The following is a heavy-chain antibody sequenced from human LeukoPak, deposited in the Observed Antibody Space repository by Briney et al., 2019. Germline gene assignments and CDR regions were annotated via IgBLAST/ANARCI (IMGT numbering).Heavy chain of an antibody. V-gene: IGHV1-8*01. CDR2: MNPKSGNT. Sequence: ASVKVSCKASVYTFTSYYINWVRQATGQGREWMWEMNPKSGNTDYAQKFQGRVTMTRHTSISTDSLALSTLRSEDTAVYYCARVKRGLQLWFHYYYGMDVWGHGTPVTVSS. CDR3: ARVKRGLQLWFHYYYGMDV. D-gene: IGHD5-18*01. CDR1: VYTFTSYY. J-gene: IGHJ6*02.